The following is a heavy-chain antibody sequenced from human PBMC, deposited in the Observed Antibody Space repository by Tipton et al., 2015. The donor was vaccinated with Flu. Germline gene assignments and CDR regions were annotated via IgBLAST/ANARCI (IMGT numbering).Heavy chain of an antibody. CDR1: GFTFSDYG. V-gene: IGHV3-20*04. CDR2: LNWNGGNS. CDR3: ARRGAAITHYFDY. D-gene: IGHD3-16*01. Sequence: SLRLSCAASGFTFSDYGMHWVRQAPGKGLEWVSGLNWNGGNSGYADSVKGRFTISRDNAKNSLYLQMNSLRAEDTALYYCARRGAAITHYFDYWGQGTLVTVSS. J-gene: IGHJ4*02.